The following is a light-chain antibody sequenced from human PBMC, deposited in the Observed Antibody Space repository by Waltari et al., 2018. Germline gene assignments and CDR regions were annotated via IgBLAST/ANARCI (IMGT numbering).Light chain of an antibody. CDR1: SSNIGSNF. Sequence: QSVLTQPPSASGAPGQRVTISCSGSSSNIGSNFVYWYQQLPGTAPKLLIYRHNPRPSGLPDRFSGSKSGTSASLAISGLRSEDEAHYYCAAWDDSLEEVFGGGTKLTVL. J-gene: IGLJ2*01. V-gene: IGLV1-47*01. CDR3: AAWDDSLEEV. CDR2: RHN.